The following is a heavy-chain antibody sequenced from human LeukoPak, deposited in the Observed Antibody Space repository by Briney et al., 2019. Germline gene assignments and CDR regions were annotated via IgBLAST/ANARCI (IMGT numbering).Heavy chain of an antibody. V-gene: IGHV3-21*01. CDR2: ISSSSSYI. D-gene: IGHD2/OR15-2a*01. J-gene: IGHJ5*02. Sequence: GGSLRLSCAASGFTFSRNSMNWVRQAPGKGLEWVSSISSSSSYIYYADSVKGRFTISRDNAKNSLYLQMNSLRAEDTAVYYCARDSKVISSPGPWGQGTLVTVSS. CDR3: ARDSKVISSPGP. CDR1: GFTFSRNS.